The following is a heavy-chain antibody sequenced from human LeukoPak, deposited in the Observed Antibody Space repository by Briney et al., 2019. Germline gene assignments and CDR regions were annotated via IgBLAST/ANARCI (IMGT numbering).Heavy chain of an antibody. J-gene: IGHJ4*02. V-gene: IGHV3-23*01. CDR3: AKDRRLASFDY. D-gene: IGHD6-25*01. CDR1: GFTFSNYW. CDR2: ITGRGEST. Sequence: GGSLRLSCAASGFTFSNYWMHWVRQAPGKGLEWVSGITGRGESTYYADSVKGRFTISRDNSKNTLYLQMNSLRAGDTAIYYCAKDRRLASFDYGGQGTLVTVSS.